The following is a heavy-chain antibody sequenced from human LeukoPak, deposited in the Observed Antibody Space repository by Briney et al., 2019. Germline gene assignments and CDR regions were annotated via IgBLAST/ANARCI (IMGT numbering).Heavy chain of an antibody. Sequence: GGSLRLSCAASGFTFSSYEMNWVRQAPGKGLEWISYISSRSSTIYHADSVKGRFTISRDNAKNSLYLQMNSLRAEDTAVYYCARFGESNGYYVDYWGQGTLVTVSS. CDR1: GFTFSSYE. CDR3: ARFGESNGYYVDY. V-gene: IGHV3-48*03. CDR2: ISSRSSTI. J-gene: IGHJ4*02. D-gene: IGHD3-22*01.